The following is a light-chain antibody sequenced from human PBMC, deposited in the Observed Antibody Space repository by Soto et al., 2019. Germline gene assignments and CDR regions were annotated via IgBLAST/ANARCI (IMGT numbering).Light chain of an antibody. CDR2: GAS. CDR3: QQDSNWPLP. CDR1: QSVSNN. Sequence: SRAVSTLSVYPRERASLXCIPSQSVSNNYLALYQQKPGQAPSLLIYGASTRATGIPARFSGSGSGTEFTLTINSLQSEDFAVYYCQQDSNWPLPFAGGTIV. V-gene: IGKV3-15*01. J-gene: IGKJ4*01.